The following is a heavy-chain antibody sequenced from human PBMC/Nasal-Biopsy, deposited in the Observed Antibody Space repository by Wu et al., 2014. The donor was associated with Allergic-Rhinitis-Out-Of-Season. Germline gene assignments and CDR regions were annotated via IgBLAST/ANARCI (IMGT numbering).Heavy chain of an antibody. CDR3: AKRADSGNYHYFDS. D-gene: IGHD1-26*01. CDR2: IKQDGSDN. CDR1: GFTFSTFW. J-gene: IGHJ4*02. Sequence: LRLSCVPSGFTFSTFWMSWVRQAPGKGLEWVATIKQDGSDNYYVDSVKGRFTISRDNVENSLFLQMNSLRAEDTAIYSCAKRADSGNYHYFDSWGQGTLVTVSS. V-gene: IGHV3-7*03.